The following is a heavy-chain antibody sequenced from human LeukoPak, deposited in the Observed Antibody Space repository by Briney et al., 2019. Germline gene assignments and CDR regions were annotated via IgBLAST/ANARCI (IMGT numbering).Heavy chain of an antibody. Sequence: PSETLSLTCAVYGGSFSGYYWSWIRQPPGKGLEWIGEINHSGSTNYSPSLKSRVTISVDTSKNQFSLKLSSVTAADTAVYYCARDRAALIGFHYWGQGTPVTVSS. V-gene: IGHV4-34*01. J-gene: IGHJ4*02. CDR3: ARDRAALIGFHY. CDR2: INHSGST. CDR1: GGSFSGYY. D-gene: IGHD2-15*01.